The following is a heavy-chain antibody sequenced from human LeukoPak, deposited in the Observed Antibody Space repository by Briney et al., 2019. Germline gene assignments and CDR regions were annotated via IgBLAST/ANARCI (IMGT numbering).Heavy chain of an antibody. Sequence: GGSLRLSCAASGFTFSSSGMSWVRQAPGKGLEWVSTISGSGGSTYYADSVKGRFTISRDNSKNTLYLQMNSLRAEDTAVYYCAKKIGADSSGWYYFDYWGQGTLVTVSS. J-gene: IGHJ4*02. CDR3: AKKIGADSSGWYYFDY. D-gene: IGHD6-19*01. CDR1: GFTFSSSG. V-gene: IGHV3-23*01. CDR2: ISGSGGST.